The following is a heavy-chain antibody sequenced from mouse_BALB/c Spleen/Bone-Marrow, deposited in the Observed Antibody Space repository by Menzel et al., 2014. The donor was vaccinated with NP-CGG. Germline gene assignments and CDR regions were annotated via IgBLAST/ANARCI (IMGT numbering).Heavy chain of an antibody. CDR2: ISYSGST. V-gene: IGHV3-8*02. Sequence: EVNLVESGPSLVKPSQTLSLTCSVTGDSITSGYWNWIRKFPGNKLEYMGYISYSGSTYYNPSLKSRISITRDTSKNQYYLQLNSVTTEDTATYYCARILLRSYAMDYWGQGTSVTVSS. CDR1: GDSITSGY. D-gene: IGHD1-1*01. CDR3: ARILLRSYAMDY. J-gene: IGHJ4*01.